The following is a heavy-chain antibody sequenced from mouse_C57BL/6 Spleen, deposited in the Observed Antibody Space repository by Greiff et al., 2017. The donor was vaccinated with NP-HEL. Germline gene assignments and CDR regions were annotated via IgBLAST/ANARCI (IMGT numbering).Heavy chain of an antibody. CDR2: IHPNSGST. CDR3: ARDHGSSYDYFDY. D-gene: IGHD1-1*01. V-gene: IGHV1-64*01. J-gene: IGHJ2*01. Sequence: QVQLQQPGAELVKPGASVKLSCKASGYTFTSYWMHWVKQRPGQGLEWIGMIHPNSGSTNYNEKFKSKATLTVDKSSSTAYMLLSSLTSEDSAVYYCARDHGSSYDYFDYWGQGTTLTVSS. CDR1: GYTFTSYW.